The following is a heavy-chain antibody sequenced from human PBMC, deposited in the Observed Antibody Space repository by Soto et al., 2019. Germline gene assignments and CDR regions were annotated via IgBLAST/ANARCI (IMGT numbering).Heavy chain of an antibody. CDR2: IYYSGST. J-gene: IGHJ4*02. D-gene: IGHD5-12*01. Sequence: SETLSLTCTVSGGSISSGGYYWSWIRQNPGKGLEWIGYIYYSGSTYYNPSLKSRVTISVDTSKNQFSLKLSSVTAADTAVYYCARDISGYDQLDYWGQGTRVTVSS. CDR1: GGSISSGGYY. V-gene: IGHV4-31*03. CDR3: ARDISGYDQLDY.